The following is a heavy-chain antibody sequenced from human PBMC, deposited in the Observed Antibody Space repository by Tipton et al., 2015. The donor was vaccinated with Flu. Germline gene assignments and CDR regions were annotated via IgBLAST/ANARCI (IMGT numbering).Heavy chain of an antibody. Sequence: LRLSCAVSGGSISSGSYYWTWIRQPAGKGLEWIGRIHTSGSTSYNPSFKSRVTISVDTSKNQFSLRLSSVTAADTAVYYCAREREFSYGYGFDYWGQGTLVTISS. D-gene: IGHD5-18*01. V-gene: IGHV4-61*02. CDR3: AREREFSYGYGFDY. CDR1: GGSISSGSYY. CDR2: IHTSGST. J-gene: IGHJ4*02.